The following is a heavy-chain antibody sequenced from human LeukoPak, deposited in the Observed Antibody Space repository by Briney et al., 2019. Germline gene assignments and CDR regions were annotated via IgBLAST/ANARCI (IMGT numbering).Heavy chain of an antibody. CDR3: TTDRGRAELPLFAT. V-gene: IGHV3-15*01. D-gene: IGHD5-24*01. J-gene: IGHJ5*02. CDR2: IKSLADGGTI. CDR1: GFSLNTVW. Sequence: GGSLRLSCAASGFSLNTVWMSWVRQAPGMGLEWIGRIKSLADGGTIDYAAPVKGRVTISGDYSRNMLYLQMSSLQTGDTGIYYCTTDRGRAELPLFATWGQGALVTVSS.